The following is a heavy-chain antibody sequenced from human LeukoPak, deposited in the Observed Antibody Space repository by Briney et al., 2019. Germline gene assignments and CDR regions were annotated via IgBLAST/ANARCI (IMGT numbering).Heavy chain of an antibody. J-gene: IGHJ3*02. Sequence: ASVKVSCTASGYTFTSYYMHWVRQAPGQGLEWMGIINPSGGSTSYAQKFQGRVTMTRDTSTSTVYMELSSLRSEDTAVYYCARDWAEVGAFDIWGQGTMVTVSS. D-gene: IGHD3-16*01. CDR1: GYTFTSYY. V-gene: IGHV1-46*01. CDR3: ARDWAEVGAFDI. CDR2: INPSGGST.